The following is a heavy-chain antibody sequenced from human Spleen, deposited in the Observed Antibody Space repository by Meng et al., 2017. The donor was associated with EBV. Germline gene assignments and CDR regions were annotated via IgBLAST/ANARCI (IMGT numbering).Heavy chain of an antibody. Sequence: VHLVESGGGLVQAGGSLRLSCAASGFTFSTYWMHWVRQAPGKGLVWISRINEDGRTTTYADSVKGRFTISRDNTKNTLYLQMNSLRAEDTALYFCSRDLAGPYDDWGQGTLVTVSS. J-gene: IGHJ4*02. V-gene: IGHV3-74*01. CDR1: GFTFSTYW. CDR3: SRDLAGPYDD. D-gene: IGHD3-3*02. CDR2: INEDGRTT.